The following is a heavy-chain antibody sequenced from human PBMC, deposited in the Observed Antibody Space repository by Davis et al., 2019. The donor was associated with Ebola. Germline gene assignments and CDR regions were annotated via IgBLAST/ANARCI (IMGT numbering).Heavy chain of an antibody. Sequence: GGSLRLSCAASGFTFDDYAMHWVRQAPGKGLEWVAVISYDGSNKYYADSVKGRFTISRDNSKNTLYLQMNSLRAEDTAVYYCARVPYDSSGYYHNWFDPWGQGTLVTVSS. CDR2: ISYDGSNK. CDR3: ARVPYDSSGYYHNWFDP. J-gene: IGHJ5*02. V-gene: IGHV3-30*14. D-gene: IGHD3-22*01. CDR1: GFTFDDYA.